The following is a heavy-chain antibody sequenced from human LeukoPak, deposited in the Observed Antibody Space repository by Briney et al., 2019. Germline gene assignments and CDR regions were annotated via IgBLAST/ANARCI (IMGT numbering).Heavy chain of an antibody. CDR2: IFYSGST. CDR3: ARVNWSGYDFRGAFDI. CDR1: GGSISSSSYY. D-gene: IGHD5-12*01. J-gene: IGHJ3*02. V-gene: IGHV4-61*05. Sequence: SETLSLTCTVSGGSISSSSYYWGWIRQPPGKGLEWIGYIFYSGSTNYNPSLKSRVAISVDASKKQFSLKLSSATAADTAVYYCARVNWSGYDFRGAFDIWGQGKTVTVSS.